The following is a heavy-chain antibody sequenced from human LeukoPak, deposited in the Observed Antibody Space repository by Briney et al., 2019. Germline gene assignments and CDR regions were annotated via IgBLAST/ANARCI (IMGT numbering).Heavy chain of an antibody. CDR3: ARERPRRGMDV. CDR1: GGSFSGYY. J-gene: IGHJ6*02. V-gene: IGHV4-34*01. Sequence: SETLSLTCAVYGGSFSGYYWSWIRQPPGKGLEWIGEINHSGSTNYNPSLKSRVTISVDTSKNQFSLKLSSVTAADTAVYYCARERPRRGMDVWGQGTTVTVSS. CDR2: INHSGST.